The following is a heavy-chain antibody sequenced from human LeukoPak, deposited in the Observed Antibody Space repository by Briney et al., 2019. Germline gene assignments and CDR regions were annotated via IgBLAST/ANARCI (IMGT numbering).Heavy chain of an antibody. CDR2: ISESGAST. CDR1: GLKFSDWY. Sequence: GGSLRLSCVVSGLKFSDWYMTWIRQAPGKGLEWITYISESGASTYHADSVKGRFTISRDNAENSVYLQMNGLRDEDTAVYYCARLTGSSVDYWGQGTLVTVSS. D-gene: IGHD6-6*01. J-gene: IGHJ4*02. V-gene: IGHV3-11*01. CDR3: ARLTGSSVDY.